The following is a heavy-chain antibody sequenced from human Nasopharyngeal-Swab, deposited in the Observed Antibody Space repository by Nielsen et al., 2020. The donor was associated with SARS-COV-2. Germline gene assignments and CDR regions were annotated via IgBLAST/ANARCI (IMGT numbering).Heavy chain of an antibody. V-gene: IGHV4-59*01. CDR2: IYYSGST. CDR1: GGSIHSYY. Sequence: GSLRLSCTVSGGSIHSYYWSWIRQPPGKGLEWIGYIYYSGSTNYNPSLKSRVTISVDTSKNQFSLKLSSVTAADTAVYYCARVTREDPRAVAGLFDYWGQGTLVTVSS. D-gene: IGHD6-19*01. CDR3: ARVTREDPRAVAGLFDY. J-gene: IGHJ4*02.